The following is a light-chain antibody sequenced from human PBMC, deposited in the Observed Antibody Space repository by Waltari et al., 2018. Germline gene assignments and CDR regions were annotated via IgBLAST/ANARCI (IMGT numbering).Light chain of an antibody. V-gene: IGLV2-14*04. CDR2: DVS. CDR3: SSYTTTSSWV. Sequence: QKGPGRAPKRIVYDVSQRPSGVSNRFAGSKSGNTASLTISGLQAEDEADYYCSSYTTTSSWVFGGGTKLTVL. J-gene: IGLJ3*02.